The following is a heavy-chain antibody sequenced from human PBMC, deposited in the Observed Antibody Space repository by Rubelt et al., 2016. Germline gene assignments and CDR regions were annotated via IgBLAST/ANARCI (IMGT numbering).Heavy chain of an antibody. J-gene: IGHJ6*02. D-gene: IGHD2-8*01. CDR2: INPNSRGT. V-gene: IGHV1-2*02. Sequence: QVQLVQSGAEVKKPGASVKVSCKASGYTFTGYYMHWVRQAPGQGLEWMGWINPNSRGTNYAQKFQGRVTMTRDTSISTAYMELSRLRSDDTAVYYCAREGVKGSRKDGMDVWGQGTTVTVSS. CDR3: AREGVKGSRKDGMDV. CDR1: GYTFTGYY.